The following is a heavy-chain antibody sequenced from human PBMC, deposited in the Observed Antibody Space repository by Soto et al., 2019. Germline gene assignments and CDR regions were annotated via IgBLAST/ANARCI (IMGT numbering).Heavy chain of an antibody. J-gene: IGHJ6*03. CDR1: GGSISSGGYY. CDR2: IYYSGST. CDR3: ARVRKYDILTGLYYYYMDV. V-gene: IGHV4-31*03. D-gene: IGHD3-9*01. Sequence: SETLSLTCTVSGGSISSGGYYWSWIRQHPGKGLEWIGYIYYSGSTYYNPSLKSRVTISVDTSKNQFSLKLSSVTAADTAVYYCARVRKYDILTGLYYYYMDVWGKGTTVTVSS.